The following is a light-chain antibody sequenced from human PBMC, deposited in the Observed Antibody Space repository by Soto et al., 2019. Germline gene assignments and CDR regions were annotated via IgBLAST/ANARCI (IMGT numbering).Light chain of an antibody. CDR2: AAS. CDR3: QKYNSAPLT. J-gene: IGKJ4*01. V-gene: IGKV1-27*01. Sequence: DIQMTQSPSSLSASLGDRVTITCRASQDIKNYLAWYQQKPGKVPKLLIYAASTLQSGVPSRFTGSGSGTYFTVTISSLQPEDVATYNCQKYNSAPLTFGGGTKVEIK. CDR1: QDIKNY.